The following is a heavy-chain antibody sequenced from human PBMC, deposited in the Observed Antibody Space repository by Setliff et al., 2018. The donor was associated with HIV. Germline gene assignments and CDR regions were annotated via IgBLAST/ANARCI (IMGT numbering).Heavy chain of an antibody. CDR2: ISAYNGNT. CDR1: GYTFTNYG. CDR3: ARGGRRSYYYYFHMDV. J-gene: IGHJ6*03. Sequence: ASVKVSCKASGYTFTNYGISWVRQAPGQGLEWMGWISAYNGNTNYAQRFQGRVSMTTDTSTSTAYMELRSLRSEDTAVYYCARGGRRSYYYYFHMDVWGKGTTVTVSS. V-gene: IGHV1-18*01. D-gene: IGHD3-16*01.